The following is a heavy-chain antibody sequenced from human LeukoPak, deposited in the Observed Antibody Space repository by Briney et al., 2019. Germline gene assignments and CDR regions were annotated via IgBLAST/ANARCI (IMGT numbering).Heavy chain of an antibody. CDR2: ISAYNGNT. J-gene: IGHJ4*02. Sequence: ASVKVSRKASGYTFTSYGISWVRQAPGQGLEWMGWISAYNGNTNYAQKLQGRVTMTTDTSTSTAYMELRSLRSDDTAVYYCARDPASGARPRGTTRGRSFDYWGQGTLVTVSS. CDR3: ARDPASGARPRGTTRGRSFDY. D-gene: IGHD2-2*01. V-gene: IGHV1-18*01. CDR1: GYTFTSYG.